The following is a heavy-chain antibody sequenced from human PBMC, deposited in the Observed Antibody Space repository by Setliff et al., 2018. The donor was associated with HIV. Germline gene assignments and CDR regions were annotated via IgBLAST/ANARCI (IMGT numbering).Heavy chain of an antibody. CDR2: VDPEDGET. J-gene: IGHJ4*01. Sequence: ASVKVSCKTSGYSFTDYYIHWVQQAPGKGLEWMGRVDPEDGETIYGEKFQGRVTITADTSTGTVYMELRSLKSEDTAVFFCAGEPYFDSGRPLAHWGQGTLVTVSS. D-gene: IGHD3-10*01. CDR1: GYSFTDYY. V-gene: IGHV1-69-2*01. CDR3: AGEPYFDSGRPLAH.